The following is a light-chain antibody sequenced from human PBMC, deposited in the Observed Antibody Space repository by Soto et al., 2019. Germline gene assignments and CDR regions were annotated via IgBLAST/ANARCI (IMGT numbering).Light chain of an antibody. V-gene: IGKV3-15*01. CDR3: QQYNNCPWT. J-gene: IGKJ1*01. Sequence: EIVMTQSPATLSVSPGERATLSCRASQSVSSNLAWYQQKPGQAPRLLIYGASTRATGIPARFSGSGSGTEFTLTISSLQSEYFAAYYCQQYNNCPWTFGQGTKVEIK. CDR1: QSVSSN. CDR2: GAS.